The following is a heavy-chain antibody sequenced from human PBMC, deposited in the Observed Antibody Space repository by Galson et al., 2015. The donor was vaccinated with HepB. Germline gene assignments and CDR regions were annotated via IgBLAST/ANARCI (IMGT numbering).Heavy chain of an antibody. J-gene: IGHJ6*02. V-gene: IGHV1-18*04. Sequence: SVKVSCKASGYTFGSYGITWVRQAPGQGLEWMAWISTYNGNTNYAQKLQGRLTVTTDTSTTTAYMELRSLRSDDTAVYYCARAQRSGSPIRAQNSYYYAMDVWGQGTTVIVSS. CDR2: ISTYNGNT. D-gene: IGHD1-26*01. CDR1: GYTFGSYG. CDR3: ARAQRSGSPIRAQNSYYYAMDV.